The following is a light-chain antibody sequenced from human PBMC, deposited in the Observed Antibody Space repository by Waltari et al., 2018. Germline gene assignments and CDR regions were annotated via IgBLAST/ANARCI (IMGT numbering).Light chain of an antibody. CDR3: QQSYSTPLT. Sequence: TQSPSSLSASVGDRVTITCRASQSISSYLNWYQQTPGKAPKLLIYAASSLQSGVPSRVSGSGSGTDFTLTISSLQPEDFATYYCQQSYSTPLTFGGGTKVEIK. V-gene: IGKV1-39*01. CDR2: AAS. CDR1: QSISSY. J-gene: IGKJ4*01.